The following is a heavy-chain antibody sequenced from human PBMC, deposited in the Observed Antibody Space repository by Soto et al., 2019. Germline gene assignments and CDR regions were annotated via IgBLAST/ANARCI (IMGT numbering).Heavy chain of an antibody. Sequence: EVQLVESGGGLVQPGGSLRLSCAASGFSFSSYWMHWVRQAPGSGLVWVSRLNSDGTDTDYADSVKGRFTISRDTAKDTLYLQMNSLRTEDTAVYYCARALTAFGMDVWGQGTTVTVSS. CDR1: GFSFSSYW. CDR2: LNSDGTDT. D-gene: IGHD3-9*01. J-gene: IGHJ6*02. V-gene: IGHV3-74*01. CDR3: ARALTAFGMDV.